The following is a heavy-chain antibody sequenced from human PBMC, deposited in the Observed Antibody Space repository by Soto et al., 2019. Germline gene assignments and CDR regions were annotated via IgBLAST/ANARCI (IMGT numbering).Heavy chain of an antibody. CDR1: GSTFTGYD. CDR3: ASAGRTVVKSQYWFDS. V-gene: IGHV1-2*02. J-gene: IGHJ5*01. D-gene: IGHD2-15*01. Sequence: WASVNGSCKSSGSTFTGYDIHWVRQAPGQGLEWMGWINPNSGDTNYAQKFQGRVTMTRDTSISTAYMELRRLRSDDTAVYYCASAGRTVVKSQYWFDSWGQGTLVTVSS. CDR2: INPNSGDT.